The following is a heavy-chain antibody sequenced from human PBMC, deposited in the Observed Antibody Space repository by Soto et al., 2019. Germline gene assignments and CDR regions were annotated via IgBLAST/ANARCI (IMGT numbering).Heavy chain of an antibody. CDR2: IYYSGFT. J-gene: IGHJ4*02. Sequence: QVQLQESGPGLVKPSQTLSLTCTVSGGSISSGDYYWSWIRQPPGKGLEWIGYIYYSGFTYYNPSLKSXLTMSVDTSKNQFSLKLSSVIAADTAVYYCARSDNYVPFDHWGQGTLVTVSS. CDR3: ARSDNYVPFDH. CDR1: GGSISSGDYY. D-gene: IGHD4-4*01. V-gene: IGHV4-30-4*01.